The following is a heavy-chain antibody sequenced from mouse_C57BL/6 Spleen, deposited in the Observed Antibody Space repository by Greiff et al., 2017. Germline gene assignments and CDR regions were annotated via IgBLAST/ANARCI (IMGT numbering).Heavy chain of an antibody. CDR3: ARHVNYAMDY. J-gene: IGHJ4*01. Sequence: QVQLKQPGAELVKPGASVKLSCKASGYTFTSYWMHWVKQRPGQGLEWIGMIHPNSGSTNYNEKFKSKATLTVDKSSSTAYMQLSSLTSEDSAVYYCARHVNYAMDYWGQGTSVTVSS. V-gene: IGHV1-64*01. CDR1: GYTFTSYW. CDR2: IHPNSGST.